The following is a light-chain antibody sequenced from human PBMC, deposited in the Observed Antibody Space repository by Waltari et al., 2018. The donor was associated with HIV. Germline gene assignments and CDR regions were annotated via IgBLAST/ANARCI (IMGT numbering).Light chain of an antibody. CDR3: QQYNNWLT. V-gene: IGKV3-15*01. CDR1: QSVNTN. CDR2: DVS. Sequence: IVMTQSPATLSVSPGERATLSCRASQSVNTNLAWYQQKPGQAPRLLIYDVSTRDTGIPARFSGSGSGTEFTLTISSLQSEDFAIYYCQQYNNWLTFGGGTKVEIK. J-gene: IGKJ4*01.